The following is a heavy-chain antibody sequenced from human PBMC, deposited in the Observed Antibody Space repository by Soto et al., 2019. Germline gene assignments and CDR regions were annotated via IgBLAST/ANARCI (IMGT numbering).Heavy chain of an antibody. Sequence: QVQLVESGGGVVQPGRSLRLSCAASGFTFSYYGMHWVRQAPGKGLEWVAVIWYDGSNKYYADSVKGRFTISRDNSKNMLYLQMNSLRAEDTAVYYCARKGDGMDVWGQGTTVTVSS. D-gene: IGHD3-16*01. V-gene: IGHV3-33*01. CDR1: GFTFSYYG. CDR3: ARKGDGMDV. J-gene: IGHJ6*02. CDR2: IWYDGSNK.